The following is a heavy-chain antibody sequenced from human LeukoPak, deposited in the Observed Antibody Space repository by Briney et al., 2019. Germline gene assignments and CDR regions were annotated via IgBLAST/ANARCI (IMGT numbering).Heavy chain of an antibody. J-gene: IGHJ4*02. CDR1: GYTVTELP. CDR3: ARIYDSSGYYSSPTMYYFDY. V-gene: IGHV1-24*01. Sequence: ASVKVSCKVSGYTVTELPMHWVRQAPGKGLEWMGGFDPEDGETIYAQKFQGRVTITADKSTSTAYMELSSLRSEDTAVYYCARIYDSSGYYSSPTMYYFDYWGQGTLVTVSS. CDR2: FDPEDGET. D-gene: IGHD3-22*01.